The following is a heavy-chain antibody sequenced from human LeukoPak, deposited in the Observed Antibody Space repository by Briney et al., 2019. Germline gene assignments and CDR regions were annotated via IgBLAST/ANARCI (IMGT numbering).Heavy chain of an antibody. CDR2: ISGSGERT. J-gene: IGHJ4*02. V-gene: IGHV3-23*01. Sequence: GGSLRLSCAASGFTFIGNAMTWVRQAPGKGLEWVSSISGSGERTHYSDSVKGRFTISRDNSKNTLFLRMNNLRAEDTAVYYCAKCVDTEFWRGYPHFESWGRGTLVTVSS. D-gene: IGHD3-3*01. CDR1: GFTFIGNA. CDR3: AKCVDTEFWRGYPHFES.